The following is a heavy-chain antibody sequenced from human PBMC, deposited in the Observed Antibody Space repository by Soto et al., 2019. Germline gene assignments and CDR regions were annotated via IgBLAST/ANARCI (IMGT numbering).Heavy chain of an antibody. CDR2: IRSKDYGGTA. V-gene: IGHV3-49*03. Sequence: GVLRLSCTVSGFTFGDYAMSWFRQAPGKGLECVGFIRSKDYGGTAEYAASVKGRFTISRDDSKSIAYLQMNSLKTEDTAVYFCTRDPFAQYYYFHSWGKGTLATVSS. D-gene: IGHD3-10*01. CDR1: GFTFGDYA. J-gene: IGHJ4*02. CDR3: TRDPFAQYYYFHS.